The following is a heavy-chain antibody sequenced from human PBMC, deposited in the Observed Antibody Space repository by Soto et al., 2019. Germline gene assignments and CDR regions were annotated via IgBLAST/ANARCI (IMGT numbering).Heavy chain of an antibody. J-gene: IGHJ5*02. Sequence: SETLSLTCAVYGGSFSGYDWSWIRQPPGKGLEWIGEINHSGSTNYNPSLKSRVTISVDTSKDQFSLKLSSVTAADTAVYYCARDRRSITIFGVVISNWFDAWAQGTLVNVSS. V-gene: IGHV4-34*01. D-gene: IGHD3-3*01. CDR1: GGSFSGYD. CDR3: ARDRRSITIFGVVISNWFDA. CDR2: INHSGST.